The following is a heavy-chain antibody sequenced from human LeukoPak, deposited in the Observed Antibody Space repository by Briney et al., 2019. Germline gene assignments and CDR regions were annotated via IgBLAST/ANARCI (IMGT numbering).Heavy chain of an antibody. V-gene: IGHV3-20*04. CDR1: GFTFRSYG. D-gene: IGHD3-22*01. CDR2: INWNGGST. Sequence: GGSLRLSCATSGFTFRSYGMSWVRQVPGKGLEWVSGINWNGGSTGYADSVKGRFTISRDNAKNSLYLQMNSLRAEDTALYYCARAYYDSSGYYDAFDIWGQGTMVTVSS. CDR3: ARAYYDSSGYYDAFDI. J-gene: IGHJ3*02.